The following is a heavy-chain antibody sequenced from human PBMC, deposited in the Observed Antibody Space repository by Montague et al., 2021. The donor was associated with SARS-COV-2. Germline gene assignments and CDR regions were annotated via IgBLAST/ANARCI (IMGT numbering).Heavy chain of an antibody. J-gene: IGHJ4*02. Sequence: SETLSLTCSFSGGSISTGSYYWGWIRQPPRKGLEWIGSIYYSGDPYYNPSLKSRVTISVDTSKNQFSLRLSSVTAADTAVYYCVRGGDYADYGRVDYWGQGTLVIVSS. CDR1: GGSISTGSYY. CDR3: VRGGDYADYGRVDY. CDR2: IYYSGDP. D-gene: IGHD4-17*01. V-gene: IGHV4-39*01.